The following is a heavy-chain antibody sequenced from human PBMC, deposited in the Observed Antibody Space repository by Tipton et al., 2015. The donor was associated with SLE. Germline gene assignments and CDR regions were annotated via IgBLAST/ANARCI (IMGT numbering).Heavy chain of an antibody. CDR2: VRFHASNE. D-gene: IGHD6-13*01. CDR3: AIDSSNWSFDY. J-gene: IGHJ4*02. Sequence: SLRLSCAASGFTFSGYGMHWVRPAPGEGLDWVAFVRFHASNEYYADSVKGRFTISRDNSKNRLYLEMKSLRLEDTAVYYCAIDSSNWSFDYWGQGILVTVSS. CDR1: GFTFSGYG. V-gene: IGHV3-30*02.